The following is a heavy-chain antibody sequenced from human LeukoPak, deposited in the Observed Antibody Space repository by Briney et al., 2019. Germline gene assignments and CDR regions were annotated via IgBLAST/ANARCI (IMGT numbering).Heavy chain of an antibody. CDR2: ISSSSSTI. J-gene: IGHJ3*02. V-gene: IGHV3-48*04. CDR1: GFTFSSYS. D-gene: IGHD5-18*01. CDR3: ARSYGDDAFDI. Sequence: PGGSLRLSCAASGFTFSSYSMNWVRQAPGKGLEWVSYISSSSSTIYYADSVKGRFTISRDNAKNSLYLQMNSLRAEDTAVYYCARSYGDDAFDIWGQGTMVAVSS.